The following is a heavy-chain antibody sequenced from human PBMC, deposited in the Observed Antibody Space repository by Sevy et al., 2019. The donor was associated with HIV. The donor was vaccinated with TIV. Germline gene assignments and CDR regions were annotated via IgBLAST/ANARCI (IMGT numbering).Heavy chain of an antibody. D-gene: IGHD3-10*01. V-gene: IGHV3-23*01. Sequence: GGSLRLSCAASGFTFSSYAMSWVRQAPGRGLEWVSAISGSGGSTYYADSVKGRFTISRDNSKNTLYLQMNSLRAEDTAVYYCAKAIAYYYGSGSYPTRWGHGTLVTVSS. CDR3: AKAIAYYYGSGSYPTR. J-gene: IGHJ4*01. CDR1: GFTFSSYA. CDR2: ISGSGGST.